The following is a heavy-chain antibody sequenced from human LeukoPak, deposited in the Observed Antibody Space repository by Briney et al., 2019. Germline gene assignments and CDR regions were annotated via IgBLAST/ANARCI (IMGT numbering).Heavy chain of an antibody. D-gene: IGHD3-10*01. J-gene: IGHJ6*04. CDR1: GFTFSSYG. CDR3: AKGVIRFSGSGYYGMDV. Sequence: GGSPRLSCAASGFTFSSYGMHWVRQAPGKGLEWVAVISYDGSNKYYADSVKGRFTISRDNSKNTLYLQMNSLRAEDTAVYYCAKGVIRFSGSGYYGMDVWGKGTTVTVSS. CDR2: ISYDGSNK. V-gene: IGHV3-30*18.